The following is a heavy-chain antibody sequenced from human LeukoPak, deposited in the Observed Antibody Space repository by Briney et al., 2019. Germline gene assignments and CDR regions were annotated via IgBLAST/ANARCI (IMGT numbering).Heavy chain of an antibody. CDR2: ISSSSNYI. CDR3: AKYSGSYYYPPNWDS. J-gene: IGHJ4*02. CDR1: GFIFNSYS. Sequence: PGGSLRLSCAASGFIFNSYSMNWVRQAPGKGLEWVSSISSSSNYIYYADSVKGRFTISRDNAKNSLYLQMNSLRAEDTAVYFCAKYSGSYYYPPNWDSWGQGTLVTVSS. V-gene: IGHV3-21*04. D-gene: IGHD1-26*01.